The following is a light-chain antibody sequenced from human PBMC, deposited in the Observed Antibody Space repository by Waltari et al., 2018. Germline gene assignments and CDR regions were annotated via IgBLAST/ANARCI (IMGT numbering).Light chain of an antibody. Sequence: QSALTQPASVSGSPGQSITISFTGTSSDVGGYNYVSWYQQHPGKAPKLIIYEVSKRHSGVSNRFSGSKSGNTASLTISGLQAEDEADYYCCSYAGSSSVVFGGGTKLTVL. CDR2: EVS. J-gene: IGLJ2*01. CDR1: SSDVGGYNY. CDR3: CSYAGSSSVV. V-gene: IGLV2-23*02.